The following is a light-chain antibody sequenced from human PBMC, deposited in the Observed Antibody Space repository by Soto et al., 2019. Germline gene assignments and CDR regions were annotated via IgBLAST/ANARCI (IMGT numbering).Light chain of an antibody. Sequence: DNQMTQSPSTLPASVGDRVTITCRASQSISTWLAWYQQRPGKAPKRLTYDASSLESAVPSRFSGSGSGTAFALTISSRQPDDVATYFCQQFKSYTWTFGQGTRVQI. V-gene: IGKV1-5*01. CDR3: QQFKSYTWT. CDR2: DAS. J-gene: IGKJ1*01. CDR1: QSISTW.